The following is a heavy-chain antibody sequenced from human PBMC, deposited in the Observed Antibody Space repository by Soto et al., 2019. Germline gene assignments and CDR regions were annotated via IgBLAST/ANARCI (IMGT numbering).Heavy chain of an antibody. Sequence: WETLSLTCAVYGGSFSAYYWSWIRQPPGKGLEWIGEINHSGGTSYNPSLKSRVTISVDTSKSQFSLKLTSVTAADTAVYYCARDSDSTGYYPWGHFDLCGSGTLVT. V-gene: IGHV4-34*01. CDR3: ARDSDSTGYYPWGHFDL. D-gene: IGHD3-22*01. CDR1: GGSFSAYY. J-gene: IGHJ2*01. CDR2: INHSGGT.